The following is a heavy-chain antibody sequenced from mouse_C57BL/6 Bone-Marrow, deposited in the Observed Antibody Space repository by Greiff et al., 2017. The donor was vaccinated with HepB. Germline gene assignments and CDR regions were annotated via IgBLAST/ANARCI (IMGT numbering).Heavy chain of an antibody. CDR1: GYTFTDYN. V-gene: IGHV1-18*01. D-gene: IGHD1-1*01. J-gene: IGHJ1*03. CDR3: ARSITTVVARNFDV. CDR2: INPNNGGT. Sequence: EVQLQQSGPELVKPGASVKIPCKASGYTFTDYNMDWVKQSHGKSLEWIGDINPNNGGTIYNQKFKGKATLTVDKSSSTAYMELRSLTSEDTAVYYGARSITTVVARNFDVWGTGTTVTVSS.